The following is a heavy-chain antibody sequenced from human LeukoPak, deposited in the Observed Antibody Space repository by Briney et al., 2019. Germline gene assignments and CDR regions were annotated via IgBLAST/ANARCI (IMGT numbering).Heavy chain of an antibody. CDR3: ARTYCSSTSCYGFFDY. D-gene: IGHD2-2*01. V-gene: IGHV4-61*02. Sequence: SQTLSLTCTVSGGSISSGSYYWSWIRQPAGKGLEWIVRIYTSGSTNYNPSLKSRVTISVDTSKNQFSLKLSSVTAADTAVYYCARTYCSSTSCYGFFDYWGQGTLVTVSS. CDR2: IYTSGST. CDR1: GGSISSGSYY. J-gene: IGHJ4*02.